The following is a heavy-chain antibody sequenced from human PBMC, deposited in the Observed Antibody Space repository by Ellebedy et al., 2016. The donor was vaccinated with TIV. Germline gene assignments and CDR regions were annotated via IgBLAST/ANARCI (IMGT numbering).Heavy chain of an antibody. CDR2: ISTFSGNT. Sequence: ASVKVSXXASGYTFTTYGITWVRQAPGQGLEWMGWISTFSGNTIYAQNFQGRVTMTTDTSTSTAYMEMRSLRSDDTAVYYCARVMTGNSPYYWGQGTLVTVSS. V-gene: IGHV1-18*01. CDR3: ARVMTGNSPYY. J-gene: IGHJ4*02. CDR1: GYTFTTYG. D-gene: IGHD4-23*01.